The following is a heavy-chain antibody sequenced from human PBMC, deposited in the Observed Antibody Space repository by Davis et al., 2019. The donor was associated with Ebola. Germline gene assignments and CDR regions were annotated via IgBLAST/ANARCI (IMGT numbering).Heavy chain of an antibody. D-gene: IGHD2-21*02. CDR2: ISSSSSYT. CDR1: GFTFSDYY. Sequence: GESLKISCAASGFTFSDYYMSWIRQAPGKGLEWVSYISSSSSYTNYADSVKGRFTISRDNAKNSLYLQMNSLRAEDTAVYYCARVGETYCGGDCYSGYFDYWGQGTLVTVSS. J-gene: IGHJ4*02. V-gene: IGHV3-11*06. CDR3: ARVGETYCGGDCYSGYFDY.